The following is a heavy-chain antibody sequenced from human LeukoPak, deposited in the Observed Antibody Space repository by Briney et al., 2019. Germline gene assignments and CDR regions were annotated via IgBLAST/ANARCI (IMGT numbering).Heavy chain of an antibody. CDR3: ARQDCSGGSCYYNWFDP. Sequence: GESLQISCKGSGYIFTSYWIGWVRQLPGKGLEWMGIIYPGDSDTRYSPSFQGQVTISADKSISTAYLQWSSLKASDTAMYYCARQDCSGGSCYYNWFDPWGQGTLVTVSS. CDR1: GYIFTSYW. J-gene: IGHJ5*02. CDR2: IYPGDSDT. V-gene: IGHV5-51*01. D-gene: IGHD2-15*01.